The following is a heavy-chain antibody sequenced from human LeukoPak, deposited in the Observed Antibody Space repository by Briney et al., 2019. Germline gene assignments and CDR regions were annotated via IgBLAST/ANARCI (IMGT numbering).Heavy chain of an antibody. CDR2: ISSSGSTI. D-gene: IGHD3-9*01. CDR3: ARVAYDILTGYRYDY. J-gene: IGHJ4*02. Sequence: GGSLRLSCAASGFTFSDYYMSWIRQAPGKGLEGVSYISSSGSTIYYADSVKGRFTISRDNAKNSLYLQMNSLRAEYTAVYYCARVAYDILTGYRYDYWGQGTLVTVSS. CDR1: GFTFSDYY. V-gene: IGHV3-11*04.